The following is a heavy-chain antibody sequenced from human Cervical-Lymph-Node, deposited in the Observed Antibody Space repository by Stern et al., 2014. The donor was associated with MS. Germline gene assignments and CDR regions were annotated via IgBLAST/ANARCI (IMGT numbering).Heavy chain of an antibody. CDR3: ARHPYGTYYFDY. Sequence: VHLVESGPGLVRPSQTLSLTCSVSGGSISRGSYYYNWIRQLPGKGLEWIGYIYYSGITYYNPSLKSRITISLDTSKNRFSLNLTSVTAADTAVYYCARHPYGTYYFDYWGQGALVTVSS. CDR1: GGSISRGSYY. CDR2: IYYSGIT. V-gene: IGHV4-31*03. D-gene: IGHD4-17*01. J-gene: IGHJ4*02.